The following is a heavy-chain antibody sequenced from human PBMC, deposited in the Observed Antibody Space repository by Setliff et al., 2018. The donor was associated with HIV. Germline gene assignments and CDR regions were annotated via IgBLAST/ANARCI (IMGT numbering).Heavy chain of an antibody. D-gene: IGHD1-1*01. V-gene: IGHV3-73*01. CDR2: IRSKADYYAT. CDR3: TRQDNWNAIDS. CDR1: GFSFSGSP. Sequence: PGGSLRLSCAASGFSFSGSPVQWVRQASGKGLEWVGRIRSKADYYATVYAASVKGRFTISREDSKNMAYLQMNSLKTGDTAVYYCTRQDNWNAIDSWGRGTLVTVSS. J-gene: IGHJ4*02.